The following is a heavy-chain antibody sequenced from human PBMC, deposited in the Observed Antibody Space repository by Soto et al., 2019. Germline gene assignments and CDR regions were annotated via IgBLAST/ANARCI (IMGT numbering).Heavy chain of an antibody. D-gene: IGHD3-22*01. Sequence: GGSLRLSCAASGFTFSNYPMNWVRQAPGKGLEWLSYIGGSTGTIFYADSVKGRFTISRDNAKNSLYLQMNSLRAEDTAVYYCASYYYDSSGYPFDYWGQGTLVTVSS. CDR2: IGGSTGTI. CDR3: ASYYYDSSGYPFDY. CDR1: GFTFSNYP. J-gene: IGHJ4*02. V-gene: IGHV3-48*01.